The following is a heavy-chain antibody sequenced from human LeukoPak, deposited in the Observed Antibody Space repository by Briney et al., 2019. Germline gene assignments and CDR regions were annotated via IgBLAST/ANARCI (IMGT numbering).Heavy chain of an antibody. J-gene: IGHJ4*02. CDR1: GDSITSSAYY. CDR2: IYYSGST. CDR3: ARGRSSESPTRWSGYYRYIYYFDY. D-gene: IGHD3-3*01. Sequence: PSETLSLTCTVSGDSITSSAYYWSWIRQPPGKGLEWIGYIYYSGSTNYNPSLKSRVTISVDTSKNQFSLKLSSVTAADTAVYYCARGRSSESPTRWSGYYRYIYYFDYWGQGTLVTVSS. V-gene: IGHV4-61*08.